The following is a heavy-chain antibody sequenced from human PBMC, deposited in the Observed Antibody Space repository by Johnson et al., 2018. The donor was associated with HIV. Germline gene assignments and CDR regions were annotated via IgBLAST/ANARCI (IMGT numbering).Heavy chain of an antibody. V-gene: IGHV3-66*02. CDR1: GFSVSSNY. CDR2: IYSGGNT. Sequence: EKLVESGGGLVQPGGSLRLSCSASGFSVSSNYMTWVRQAPGKGLEWVSVIYSGGNTYYADSVKGRFTISRDNSKNTLYLHMRSLRAEDTAVYYCAKAREYDSTGHDAFDIWGQGTMVTVSS. CDR3: AKAREYDSTGHDAFDI. D-gene: IGHD3-22*01. J-gene: IGHJ3*02.